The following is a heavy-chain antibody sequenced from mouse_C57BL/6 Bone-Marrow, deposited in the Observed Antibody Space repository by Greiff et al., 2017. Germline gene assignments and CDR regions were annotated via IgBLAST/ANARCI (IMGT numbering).Heavy chain of an antibody. CDR2: IDPSDSYT. J-gene: IGHJ4*01. Sequence: QVQLKQPGAELVMPGASVKLSCKASGYTFTSYWMHWVKQRPGQGLEWIGEIDPSDSYTNYNQKFKGKSTLTVDKSSSTAYMQLSSLTSEDSAVYYCARDDDYDDGYYYAMDYWGQGTSVTVSS. V-gene: IGHV1-69*01. D-gene: IGHD2-4*01. CDR1: GYTFTSYW. CDR3: ARDDDYDDGYYYAMDY.